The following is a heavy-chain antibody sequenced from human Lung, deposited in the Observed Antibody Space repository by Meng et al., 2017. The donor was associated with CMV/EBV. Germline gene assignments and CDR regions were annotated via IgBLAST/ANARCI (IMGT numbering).Heavy chain of an antibody. D-gene: IGHD2-2*01. CDR1: GGSISSYY. V-gene: IGHV4-59*01. CDR2: IYYSGST. J-gene: IGHJ6*02. Sequence: SETLSLXCTVSGGSISSYYWSWIRQPPGKGLEWIGYIYYSGSTNYNPSLKGRVTISVDTSKNQFSLKLSSVTAADTAVYYCARNSPAAPHYYYYGMDVWGQGTTVTFSS. CDR3: ARNSPAAPHYYYYGMDV.